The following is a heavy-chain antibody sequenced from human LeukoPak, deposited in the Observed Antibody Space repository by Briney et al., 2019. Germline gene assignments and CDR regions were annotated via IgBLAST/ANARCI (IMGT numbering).Heavy chain of an antibody. J-gene: IGHJ4*02. CDR2: ISGSGGST. CDR3: AKDCSGGSCNDY. V-gene: IGHV3-23*01. Sequence: QPGGSPRLSCAASGFTFSSYAMSWVRQAPGKGLEWVSAISGSGGSTYYADSVKGRFTITRDNSKNTLYLRMNSLRAEDTAVYYCAKDCSGGSCNDYWGQGTLVTVSS. CDR1: GFTFSSYA. D-gene: IGHD2-15*01.